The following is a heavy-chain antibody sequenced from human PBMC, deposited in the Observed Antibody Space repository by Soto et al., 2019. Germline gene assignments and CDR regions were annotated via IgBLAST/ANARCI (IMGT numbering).Heavy chain of an antibody. D-gene: IGHD3-16*01. V-gene: IGHV1-3*01. J-gene: IGHJ4*02. CDR1: GYTFTSYG. Sequence: ASVKVSCKASGYTFTSYGMHWVRQAPGQRLEWMGWINAGNGNTKHSQKFQGRVTITRDTSASTAYMELGSLRSEDTAVYYCARGLNVYYFDYWGQGTLVTVSS. CDR2: INAGNGNT. CDR3: ARGLNVYYFDY.